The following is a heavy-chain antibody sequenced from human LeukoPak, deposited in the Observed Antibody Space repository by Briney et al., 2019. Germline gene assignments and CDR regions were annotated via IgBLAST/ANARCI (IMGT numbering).Heavy chain of an antibody. J-gene: IGHJ3*02. CDR1: GGSISSNY. V-gene: IGHV4-4*07. CDR3: TRTLLPDTKGAFDI. CDR2: IYSSGIT. Sequence: SETLSLTCTVSGGSISSNYWSWIRQPAGKGLEWIGRIYSSGITNYNPSLKSRVTMSVDTSKNQFSLKLTSVTAADTAVYYCTRTLLPDTKGAFDIWGRGTMVTVSS. D-gene: IGHD1-26*01.